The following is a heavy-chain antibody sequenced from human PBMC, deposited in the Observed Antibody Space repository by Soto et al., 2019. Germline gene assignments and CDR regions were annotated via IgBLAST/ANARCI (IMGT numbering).Heavy chain of an antibody. CDR2: ISSRSSYI. CDR3: ATLNTGSYSDY. Sequence: PGGSLRLSCEASGFTFSSYSMNWVRQAPGKGLEWVSSISSRSSYIYYADSVKGRFTISRDNAKNSLYLQMNSLRADDTAVYYCATLNTGSYSDYWGQGTLVNVSS. CDR1: GFTFSSYS. J-gene: IGHJ4*02. D-gene: IGHD3-10*01. V-gene: IGHV3-21*01.